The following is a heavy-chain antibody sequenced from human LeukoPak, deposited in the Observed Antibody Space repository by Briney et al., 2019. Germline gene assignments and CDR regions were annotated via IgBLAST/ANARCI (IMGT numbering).Heavy chain of an antibody. CDR2: ISGRNSYI. Sequence: GGSLRLSCAASGLTFGSYTMNWVRQAQGKGREWVASISGRNSYIYYPDSMKGRFTISRDNANNSLYLQMNGLRAEDTAAYYCMRGATDTTRWFDPWGQGTLVTVSS. V-gene: IGHV3-21*01. D-gene: IGHD1-7*01. CDR3: MRGATDTTRWFDP. J-gene: IGHJ5*02. CDR1: GLTFGSYT.